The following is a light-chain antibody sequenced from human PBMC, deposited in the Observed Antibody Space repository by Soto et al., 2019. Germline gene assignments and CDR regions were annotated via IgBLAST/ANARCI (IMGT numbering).Light chain of an antibody. CDR2: EVS. Sequence: QSELTQPASVSGSPGQSSTISCTGTSSDVGSYNLVSWYQQHPGKAPKVMIYEVSKRPSGVPNRFSGSKSGNTASLTISGLQAEDEADYYCCSYAGSSTYVFGTGTKVTVL. CDR3: CSYAGSSTYV. J-gene: IGLJ1*01. CDR1: SSDVGSYNL. V-gene: IGLV2-23*02.